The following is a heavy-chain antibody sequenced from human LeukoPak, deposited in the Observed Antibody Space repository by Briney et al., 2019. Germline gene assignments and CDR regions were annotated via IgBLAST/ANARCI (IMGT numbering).Heavy chain of an antibody. CDR3: ASANGSGKTYRIDY. Sequence: SETLSLTCTVSGGSISGYYWSWIRQPPGKGLEWIGEINHSGSTNYNPSLKSRVTISVDTSKNQFSLKLSSVTAADPAVYYCASANGSGKTYRIDYWGQGTLVTVSS. CDR1: GGSISGYY. J-gene: IGHJ4*02. V-gene: IGHV4-34*01. D-gene: IGHD3-10*01. CDR2: INHSGST.